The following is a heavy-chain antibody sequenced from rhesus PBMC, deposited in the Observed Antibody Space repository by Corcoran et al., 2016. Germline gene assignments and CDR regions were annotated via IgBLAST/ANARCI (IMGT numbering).Heavy chain of an antibody. D-gene: IGHD2-15*01. CDR3: ASCSSTYCSYNRFDV. V-gene: IGHV4-173*01. CDR2: ISGSGGST. CDR1: GCSISINY. J-gene: IGHJ5-1*01. Sequence: QLQLQESGPGLVKPSATLSLPCPVSGCSISINYWSWIRQPPGSGLEWIGRISGSGGSTDYNPSLKSRVTISTDTSKNQFSLKLSSVTAADTAVYYCASCSSTYCSYNRFDVWGPGVLVTVSS.